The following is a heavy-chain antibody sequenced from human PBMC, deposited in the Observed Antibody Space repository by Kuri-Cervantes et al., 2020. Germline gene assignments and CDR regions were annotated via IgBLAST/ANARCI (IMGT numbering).Heavy chain of an antibody. CDR2: INHTGST. V-gene: IGHV4-34*01. CDR1: GGSFSGYY. J-gene: IGHJ3*02. D-gene: IGHD6-13*01. Sequence: SETLSLTCAVYGGSFSGYYWNWIRQPPGKGREWIGDINHTGSTNYNPSLKSRVTLSIDTSKNQFSLKLNSVTAADTAVYYCARGVWQQPVLGALDIWGQGTMFTVSS. CDR3: ARGVWQQPVLGALDI.